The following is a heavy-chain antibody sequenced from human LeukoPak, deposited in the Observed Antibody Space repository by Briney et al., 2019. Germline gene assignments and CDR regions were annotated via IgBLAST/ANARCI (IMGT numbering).Heavy chain of an antibody. CDR2: IFYTGST. CDR3: ATLTGGDDAFDI. V-gene: IGHV4-59*01. CDR1: GDSIISYY. J-gene: IGHJ3*02. D-gene: IGHD4-23*01. Sequence: SETLSLTCTVSGDSIISYYWSWIRQPPGKGLEWIGYIFYTGSTNYNPSLKSRVTISVLTSKNRFSLKLSSVTAANTAVYYCATLTGGDDAFDIWGQGTMVTVSS.